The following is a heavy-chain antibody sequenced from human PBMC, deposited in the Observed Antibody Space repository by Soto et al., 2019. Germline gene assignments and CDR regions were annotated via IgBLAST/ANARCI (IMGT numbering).Heavy chain of an antibody. CDR1: GCSISRSFFC. J-gene: IGHJ4*02. CDR2: VYYSGTT. D-gene: IGHD5-18*01. V-gene: IGHV4-39*01. CDR3: ASYSYGYSYFLDY. Sequence: SETLSLTCPVSGCSISRSFFCWGWVRQAPGKGLEWIGAVYYSGTTYYNPSLKSRVTVSVDTSENQFSLRLTSVTAADTALYYCASYSYGYSYFLDYWGQGTLVTVSS.